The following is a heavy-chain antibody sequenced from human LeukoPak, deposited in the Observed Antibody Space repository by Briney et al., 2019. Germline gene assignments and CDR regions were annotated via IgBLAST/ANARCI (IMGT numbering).Heavy chain of an antibody. D-gene: IGHD6-19*01. Sequence: GGSLRLSCTASGFTFSSYWMNWVRQAPGTGLEWVANINQDGSTKYYLDSVKGRFTISRDNTKNSVYLQMDSLRVEDTAVYYCARDDRYSSGWYYFDYWGQGTLVTVSS. J-gene: IGHJ4*02. CDR3: ARDDRYSSGWYYFDY. CDR2: INQDGSTK. CDR1: GFTFSSYW. V-gene: IGHV3-7*01.